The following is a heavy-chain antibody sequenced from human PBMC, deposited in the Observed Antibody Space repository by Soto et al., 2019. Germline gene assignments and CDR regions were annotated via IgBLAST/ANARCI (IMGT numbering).Heavy chain of an antibody. Sequence: GGSLRLSCAASGFTFSSYAMSWVRQAPGKGLEWVSAISGSGGSTYYADSVKGRFTISRDNSKNTLYLQMNSLRAEDTAVYYCAGAIAVAGGFDYWGQGTLVTVSS. CDR1: GFTFSSYA. CDR3: AGAIAVAGGFDY. CDR2: ISGSGGST. D-gene: IGHD6-19*01. V-gene: IGHV3-23*01. J-gene: IGHJ4*02.